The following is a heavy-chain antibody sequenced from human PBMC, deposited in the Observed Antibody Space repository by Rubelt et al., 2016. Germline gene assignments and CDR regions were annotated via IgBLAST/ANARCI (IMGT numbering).Heavy chain of an antibody. J-gene: IGHJ4*02. Sequence: QVQLVQSGAEVKKPGASVKVSCKASGYTFTSYYMHWVRQAPGQGLEWMGIINPSGGSTSYAQKFQGRVTMTRDTATSTVYMELSSLRSADTAVYYGARAASTVTTLLDLGYWGQGTLVTVSS. V-gene: IGHV1-46*01. CDR3: ARAASTVTTLLDLGY. D-gene: IGHD4-17*01. CDR1: GYTFTSYY. CDR2: INPSGGST.